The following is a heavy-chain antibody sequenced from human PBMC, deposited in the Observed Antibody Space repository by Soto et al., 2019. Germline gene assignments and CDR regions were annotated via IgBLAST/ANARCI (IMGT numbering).Heavy chain of an antibody. V-gene: IGHV4-61*08. CDR2: IYHSGST. CDR1: GGSVSNDAYY. Sequence: QVQLQESGPGLVKPSETLSLTCIVSGGSVSNDAYYWSWIRQPPGKGLEWIGYIYHSGSTYYNPSLKSRLTISVDTSANQFSLKVSSVTAADTAVYHCARLGIGWEFPFDYWGQGTLVNVSS. D-gene: IGHD1-26*01. J-gene: IGHJ4*02. CDR3: ARLGIGWEFPFDY.